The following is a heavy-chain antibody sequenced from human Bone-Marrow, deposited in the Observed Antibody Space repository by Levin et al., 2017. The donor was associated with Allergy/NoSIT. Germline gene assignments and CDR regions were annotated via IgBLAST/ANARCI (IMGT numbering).Heavy chain of an antibody. D-gene: IGHD2-2*01. Sequence: SVKVSCKASGGTFSSYAISWVRQAPGQGLEWMGGIIPIFGTANYAQKFQGRVTITADESTSTAYMELSSLRSEDTAVYYCARQRPANERICSSTSCGAFDIWGQGTMVTVSS. V-gene: IGHV1-69*13. CDR1: GGTFSSYA. CDR3: ARQRPANERICSSTSCGAFDI. CDR2: IIPIFGTA. J-gene: IGHJ3*02.